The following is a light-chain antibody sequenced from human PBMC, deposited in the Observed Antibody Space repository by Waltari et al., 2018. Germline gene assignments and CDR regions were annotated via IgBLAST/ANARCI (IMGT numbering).Light chain of an antibody. J-gene: IGLJ2*01. Sequence: SYELTQPPSVSVSPGQTARITCSGDALPNKYGYWYQQKSGKAPVLVIYEDNKRRSGIPARFSGSRAGTRVTLTISGAQVEDEGDYYCDSTDRTGKQRVFGGGTKLTVL. CDR2: EDN. V-gene: IGLV3-10*01. CDR1: ALPNKY. CDR3: DSTDRTGKQRV.